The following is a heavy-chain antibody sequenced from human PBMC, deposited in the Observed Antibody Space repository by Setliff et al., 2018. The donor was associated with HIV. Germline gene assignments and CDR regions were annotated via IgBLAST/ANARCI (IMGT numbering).Heavy chain of an antibody. V-gene: IGHV3-66*01. CDR1: GFNVNNKY. J-gene: IGHJ4*02. Sequence: SLRLSCAASGFNVNNKYMSWVRQAPGKGLEWVSIIYSDDYTKYADSLKGRFTISRDNSKNSLYLQMNGLRVEDTGVYYCARGPPGKWLPFYFDYWGQGTLVTVSS. CDR2: IYSDDYT. D-gene: IGHD5-12*01. CDR3: ARGPPGKWLPFYFDY.